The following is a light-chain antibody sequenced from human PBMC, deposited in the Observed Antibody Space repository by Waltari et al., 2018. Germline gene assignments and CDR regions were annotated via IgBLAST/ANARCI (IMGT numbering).Light chain of an antibody. CDR1: QCILCY. J-gene: IGKJ4*01. CDR3: QQLKSYPIT. Sequence: TQLTQSPSSLAASVGDRVTIPCRTSQCILCYFAWYQQKPGKAPKLLIYAASTLQRGVPSRFSGSGSGMDFNITISSLQPEDFATYYCQQLKSYPITFGGGTKVEIK. CDR2: AAS. V-gene: IGKV1-9*01.